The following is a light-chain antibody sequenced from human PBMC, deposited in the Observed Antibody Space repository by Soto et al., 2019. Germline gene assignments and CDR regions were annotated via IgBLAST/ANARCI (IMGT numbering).Light chain of an antibody. J-gene: IGKJ1*01. CDR2: DAA. CDR3: QQYGSCART. V-gene: IGKV3-20*01. CDR1: QSLSSSK. Sequence: EIVFTQCPGTLTLSPAARAALSGRASQSLSSSKLAWYQQKPGQAPRLLIHDAASRATAISDRFTGSGSGTDFTPTITTLEPEDYAVYYCQQYGSCARTFGLGTKVDIK.